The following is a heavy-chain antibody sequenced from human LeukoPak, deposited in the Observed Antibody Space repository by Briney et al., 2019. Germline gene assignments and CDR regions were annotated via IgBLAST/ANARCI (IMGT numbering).Heavy chain of an antibody. CDR1: GFTFTNYW. CDR2: INQDGSEK. V-gene: IGHV3-7*01. CDR3: ARDSHSSSWYSEFDY. J-gene: IGHJ4*02. D-gene: IGHD6-13*01. Sequence: GGSLRLSCAASGFTFTNYWMTWVRQAPGKGLEWVANINQDGSEKYYVDFLKGRFTISRDDAKNSLYLQMSSLRAEDTAVYYCARDSHSSSWYSEFDYWGQGTLVTVSS.